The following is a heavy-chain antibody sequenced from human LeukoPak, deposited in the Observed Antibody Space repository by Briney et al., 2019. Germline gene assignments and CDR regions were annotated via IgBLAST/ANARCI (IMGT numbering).Heavy chain of an antibody. CDR3: ARPLYYNDTNGLDYYYMDV. CDR1: GYTFTNYG. D-gene: IGHD3-22*01. CDR2: ISGYNGNT. V-gene: IGHV1-18*01. Sequence: GASVKVSCKASGYTFTNYGISWVRQAPGQGLEWMGWISGYNGNTNYAQKLQGRVTMTTDTSTSTAYMELRSLRSDDTAVYYCARPLYYNDTNGLDYYYMDVWGKGTTVTVSS. J-gene: IGHJ6*03.